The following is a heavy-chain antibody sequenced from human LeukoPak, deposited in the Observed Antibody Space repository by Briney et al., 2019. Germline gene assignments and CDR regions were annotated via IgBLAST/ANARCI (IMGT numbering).Heavy chain of an antibody. CDR3: AKESGSSGYFDY. J-gene: IGHJ4*02. CDR1: GFTFDDYT. D-gene: IGHD6-6*01. CDR2: ISWNGVST. Sequence: GGSLRLSCAASGFTFDDYTMHWVRQAPGKGLEWVSLISWNGVSTYYADSVKGRFTISRDNSKNSLYVQMNSLRTEDTALYYCAKESGSSGYFDYWGQGTLVTVSS. V-gene: IGHV3-43*01.